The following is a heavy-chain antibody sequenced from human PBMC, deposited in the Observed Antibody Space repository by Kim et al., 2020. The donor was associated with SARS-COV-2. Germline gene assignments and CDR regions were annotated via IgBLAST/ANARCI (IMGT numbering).Heavy chain of an antibody. J-gene: IGHJ4*02. CDR2: IYYSGST. V-gene: IGHV4-31*03. D-gene: IGHD3-3*01. CDR3: ARASALTIFGVVGEIDY. Sequence: SETLSLTCTVSGGSISSGGYYWSWIRQHPGKGLEWIGYIYYSGSTYYNPSLKSRVTISVDTSNNQFSLKLSSVTAADTAVYYCARASALTIFGVVGEIDYWGEGTLVTVSS. CDR1: GGSISSGGYY.